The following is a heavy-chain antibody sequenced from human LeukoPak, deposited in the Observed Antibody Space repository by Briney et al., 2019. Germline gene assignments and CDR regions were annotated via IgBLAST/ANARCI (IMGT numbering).Heavy chain of an antibody. CDR1: GGSFSIYY. CDR3: ARDDAKWELLDY. CDR2: INHSGRT. V-gene: IGHV4-34*01. Sequence: SETLSLTCAVYGGSFSIYYWSWIRQPPGKGLEWIGEINHSGRTNYNPSLKSRVTISVDTSKNQFSLKLSSVTAADTAVYYCARDDAKWELLDYWGQGTLVTVSS. D-gene: IGHD1-26*01. J-gene: IGHJ4*02.